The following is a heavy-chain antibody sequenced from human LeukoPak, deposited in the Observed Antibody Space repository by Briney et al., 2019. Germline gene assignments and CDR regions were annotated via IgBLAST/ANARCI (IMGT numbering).Heavy chain of an antibody. CDR1: GYTFTSYG. D-gene: IGHD3-3*01. V-gene: IGHV1-18*01. CDR3: ASGLTLGRYYDFWSGYYRPHDAFDI. Sequence: ASVKVSCKASGYTFTSYGISWVRQAPGQGLEWMGWISTYNGNTNYAQKLQGRVTMTTDTSTSTAYMELRSLRSDDTAVYYCASGLTLGRYYDFWSGYYRPHDAFDIWGQGTMVTVSS. CDR2: ISTYNGNT. J-gene: IGHJ3*02.